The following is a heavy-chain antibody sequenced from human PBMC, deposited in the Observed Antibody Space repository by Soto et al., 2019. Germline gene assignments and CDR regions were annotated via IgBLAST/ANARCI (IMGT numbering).Heavy chain of an antibody. D-gene: IGHD2-15*01. CDR2: IIPIFGTA. CDR3: ARGEYCSGGSCYYYYYYGMDV. V-gene: IGHV1-69*13. Sequence: SVKVSCKASGGTFSSYAISWVRQAPGQGLEWMGGIIPIFGTANYAQKFQGRVTITADESTSTAYMELSSLRSEDTAVYYCARGEYCSGGSCYYYYYYGMDVWGQGTTVTVSS. J-gene: IGHJ6*02. CDR1: GGTFSSYA.